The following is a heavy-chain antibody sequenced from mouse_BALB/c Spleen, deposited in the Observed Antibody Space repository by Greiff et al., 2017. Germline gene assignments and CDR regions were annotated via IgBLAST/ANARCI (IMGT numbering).Heavy chain of an antibody. J-gene: IGHJ2*01. CDR3: ARHRYDGGYYFDY. V-gene: IGHV5-9-3*01. D-gene: IGHD2-14*01. Sequence: EVMLVESGGGLVKPGGSLKLSCAASGFTFSSYAMSWVRQTPEKRLEWVATISSGGSYTYYPDSVKGRFTISRDNAKNTLYLQMSSLRSEDTAMYYCARHRYDGGYYFDYWGQGTTLTVSS. CDR2: ISSGGSYT. CDR1: GFTFSSYA.